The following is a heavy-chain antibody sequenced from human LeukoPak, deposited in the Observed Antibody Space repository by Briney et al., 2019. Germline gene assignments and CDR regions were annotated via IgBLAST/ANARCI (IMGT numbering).Heavy chain of an antibody. J-gene: IGHJ6*03. V-gene: IGHV4-34*01. Sequence: SETLSLTCAVYGGSFSGYYWSWIRQPPGKGLEWIGEINHSGSTNYNPSLKSRVTISVDTSKNQFSLKLSSVTAADTAVYYCARGRVYCSGGSCRQYYYMEVWGKGTTVTVSS. CDR3: ARGRVYCSGGSCRQYYYMEV. CDR1: GGSFSGYY. CDR2: INHSGST. D-gene: IGHD2-15*01.